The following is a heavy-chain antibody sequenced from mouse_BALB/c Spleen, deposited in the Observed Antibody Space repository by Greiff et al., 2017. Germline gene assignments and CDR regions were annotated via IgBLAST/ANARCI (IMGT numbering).Heavy chain of an antibody. CDR3: ASRGNYYAMDY. J-gene: IGHJ4*01. CDR1: GFNIKDTY. V-gene: IGHV14-3*02. D-gene: IGHD2-1*01. CDR2: IDPANGNT. Sequence: VQLQQSGAELVKPGASVKLSCTASGFNIKDTYMHWVKQRPEQGLEWIGRIDPANGNTKYDPKFQGKATITADTSSNTAYLQLSSLTSEDTAVYYCASRGNYYAMDYWGQGTSVTVSS.